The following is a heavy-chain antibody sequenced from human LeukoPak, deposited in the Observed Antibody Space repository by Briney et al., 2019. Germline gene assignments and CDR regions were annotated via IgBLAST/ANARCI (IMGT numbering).Heavy chain of an antibody. CDR1: GITISSYG. V-gene: IGHV3-33*01. J-gene: IGHJ4*02. D-gene: IGHD1-26*01. CDR3: GRALGSPLDY. CDR2: IWYDGSNK. Sequence: GRSLRLSCAASGITISSYGMHWVRQAPGKGLEWVAVIWYDGSNKYYADSVKGRFTISRDNSKNTLYLQMSSLRVEDTAVYYCGRALGSPLDYWGQGTLVTVSS.